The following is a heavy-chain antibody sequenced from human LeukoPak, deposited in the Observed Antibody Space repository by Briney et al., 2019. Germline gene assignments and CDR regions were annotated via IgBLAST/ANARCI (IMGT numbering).Heavy chain of an antibody. D-gene: IGHD1-1*01. CDR2: ILYSGTT. Sequence: SETQSLTCTVSGGSISPYYWSWIRQTPGKGLEWIGYILYSGTTTNYNPSLKSRVTISVDTSKNQFSLKLSSVTAADTAVYYCARVGDWNDLVYWGQGTLVTVSS. CDR1: GGSISPYY. CDR3: ARVGDWNDLVY. J-gene: IGHJ4*02. V-gene: IGHV4-59*01.